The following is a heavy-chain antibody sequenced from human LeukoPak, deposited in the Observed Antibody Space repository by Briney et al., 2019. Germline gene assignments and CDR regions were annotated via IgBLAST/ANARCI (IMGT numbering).Heavy chain of an antibody. CDR1: GNYW. CDR3: ARERVVVTAIEDCYYGMDV. D-gene: IGHD2-21*02. Sequence: PGGSLRLSCAASGNYWMHWVRQAPGKGLVWVSRINSDGSSTSYADSVKGRFTISRDNAKNTLYLQMNSLRAEDTAVYYCARERVVVTAIEDCYYGMDVWGQGTTVTVSS. J-gene: IGHJ6*02. V-gene: IGHV3-74*01. CDR2: INSDGSST.